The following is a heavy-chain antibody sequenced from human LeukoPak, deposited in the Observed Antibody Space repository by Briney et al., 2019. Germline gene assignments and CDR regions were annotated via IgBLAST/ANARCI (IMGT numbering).Heavy chain of an antibody. CDR2: NYYSGST. V-gene: IGHV4-59*01. J-gene: IGHJ3*01. CDR1: GGSISSYY. Sequence: SETLSLTCTVSGGSISSYYWSWIRQPPGKGLEWIGYNYYSGSTNYNPSLKSRVTISVDTSKNQFSLKLTSVTAADTAVYYCARDRSDQYAFDVWGQGTMVTVSS. D-gene: IGHD2-2*01. CDR3: ARDRSDQYAFDV.